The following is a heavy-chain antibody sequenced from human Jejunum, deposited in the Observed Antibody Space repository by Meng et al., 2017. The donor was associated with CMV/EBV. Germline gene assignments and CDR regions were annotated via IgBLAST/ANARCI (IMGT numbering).Heavy chain of an antibody. CDR1: GLSISDNY. Sequence: ASGLSISDNYISWVRQAPGKGLEWLSGIYRGGSTFHSDSVKGRFTISRDTSKNVVFLQMNNLGVEDTAVYYCAREVTQISGFYLDYWGQGTLVTVSS. V-gene: IGHV3-53*01. D-gene: IGHD2-21*02. CDR3: AREVTQISGFYLDY. J-gene: IGHJ4*02. CDR2: IYRGGST.